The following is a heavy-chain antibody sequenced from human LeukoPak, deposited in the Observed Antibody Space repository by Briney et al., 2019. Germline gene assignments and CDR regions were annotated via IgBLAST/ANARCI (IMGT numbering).Heavy chain of an antibody. CDR3: ARDHDYGGNSGFDY. V-gene: IGHV1-69*04. Sequence: ASVKVPCKASGGTFSSYAISWVRQAPGQGLEWMGRIIPILGIANYAQKFQGRVTITADKSTSTAYMELSSLRSEDTAVYYCARDHDYGGNSGFDYWGQGTLVTVSS. D-gene: IGHD4-23*01. J-gene: IGHJ4*02. CDR1: GGTFSSYA. CDR2: IIPILGIA.